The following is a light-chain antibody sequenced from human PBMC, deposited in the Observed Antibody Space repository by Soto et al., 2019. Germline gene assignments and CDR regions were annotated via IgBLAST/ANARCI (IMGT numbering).Light chain of an antibody. CDR3: HHYNNWPPTWT. CDR2: GAS. CDR1: QSISSN. V-gene: IGKV3-15*01. Sequence: IMITQRPETLSVSASERSTACSSPSQSISSNLAWYQQKPGQAPRLLIYGASSRATGIPARFSGSGSGTEFTLTISSLQSEDFAVYYCHHYNNWPPTWTFGQGTKV. J-gene: IGKJ1*01.